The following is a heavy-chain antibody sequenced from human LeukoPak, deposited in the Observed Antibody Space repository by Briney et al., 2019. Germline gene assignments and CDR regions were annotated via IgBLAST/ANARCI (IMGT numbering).Heavy chain of an antibody. V-gene: IGHV3-23*01. D-gene: IGHD4-17*01. CDR1: GFTFSSYA. CDR3: AKDHYGDYEGYFDY. CDR2: ISGSGGST. J-gene: IGHJ4*02. Sequence: GGSLRLSCAASGFTFSSYAMSWVRQAPGKGLEWVSAISGSGGSTYYADSVKGRFTISRDNSENTLYLQMNSLRAEDTAVYYCAKDHYGDYEGYFDYWGQGTLVTVSS.